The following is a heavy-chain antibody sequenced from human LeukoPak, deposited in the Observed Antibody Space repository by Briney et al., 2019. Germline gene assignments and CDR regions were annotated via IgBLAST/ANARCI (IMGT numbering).Heavy chain of an antibody. D-gene: IGHD2-15*01. Sequence: PSETLSLTCADSGGSISSGGYSWSWIRQPPGKGLERIGYIYRSGSTYYNPSLKSRVTISVDRSKNQFSLKLSSVTAADTAVYYCARGEGYCSGGSCYYYYGMDVWGQGTTVTVSS. V-gene: IGHV4-30-2*01. CDR1: GGSISSGGYS. J-gene: IGHJ6*02. CDR3: ARGEGYCSGGSCYYYYGMDV. CDR2: IYRSGST.